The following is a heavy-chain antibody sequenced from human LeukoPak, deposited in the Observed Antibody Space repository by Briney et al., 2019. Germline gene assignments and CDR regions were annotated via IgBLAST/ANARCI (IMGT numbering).Heavy chain of an antibody. CDR2: VSAANNP. V-gene: IGHV1-3*01. CDR3: AMSVEMPPIPSFDY. J-gene: IGHJ4*02. D-gene: IGHD5-24*01. CDR1: GYIFTPHH. Sequence: VVSVKVSCKTSGYIFTPHHIHWMRQAPGQGLELLGWVSAANNPEYSQKFQGRVVITRDASATTSYLELNSLRSEDTAVYYCAMSVEMPPIPSFDYWGQGTLVTVSS.